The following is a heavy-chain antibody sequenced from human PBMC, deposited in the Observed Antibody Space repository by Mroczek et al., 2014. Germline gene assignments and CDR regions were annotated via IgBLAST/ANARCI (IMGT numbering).Heavy chain of an antibody. J-gene: IGHJ6*03. CDR1: GGTFSSYA. Sequence: QVQLVQSGAEVKKPGSSVKVSCKASGGTFSSYAISWVRQAPGQGLEWMGGIIPIFGTANYAQKFQGRVTITADESTSTAYMELSSLRSEDTAVYYCASNIVVVPAANGYYYYMDVVGTKGPTVT. CDR3: ASNIVVVPAANGYYYYMDV. D-gene: IGHD2-2*01. V-gene: IGHV1-69*12. CDR2: IIPIFGTA.